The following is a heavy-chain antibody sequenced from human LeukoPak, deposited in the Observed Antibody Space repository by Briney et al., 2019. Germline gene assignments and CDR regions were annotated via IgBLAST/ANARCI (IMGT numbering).Heavy chain of an antibody. J-gene: IGHJ4*02. D-gene: IGHD2-2*01. Sequence: GGSLRLSCAASGFTFSDYYMSWMRQAPGKGLEWVSFISSSGSAEYYADSVKGRFTISRDNAKNLLYLQISSLTAEDTAVYYCASELVDCSSTSCYPQGHRDYWGQGTLVTVSS. V-gene: IGHV3-11*04. CDR1: GFTFSDYY. CDR3: ASELVDCSSTSCYPQGHRDY. CDR2: ISSSGSAE.